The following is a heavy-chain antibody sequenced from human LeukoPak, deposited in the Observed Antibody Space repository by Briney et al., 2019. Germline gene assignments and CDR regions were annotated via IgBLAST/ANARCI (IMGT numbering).Heavy chain of an antibody. CDR3: AKDSSSWSFVSGDY. Sequence: ETLSLTCTVSGGSISSSSYYWGWIRQPPGKGLEWVSAISGSGGSTYYADSVKGRFTISRDNSKNTLYLQMNSLRAEDTAVYYCAKDSSSWSFVSGDYWGQGTLVTVSS. V-gene: IGHV3-23*01. D-gene: IGHD6-13*01. J-gene: IGHJ4*02. CDR1: GGSISSSSYY. CDR2: ISGSGGST.